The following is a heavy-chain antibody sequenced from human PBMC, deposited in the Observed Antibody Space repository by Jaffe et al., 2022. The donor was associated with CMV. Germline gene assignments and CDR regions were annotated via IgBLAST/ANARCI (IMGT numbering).Heavy chain of an antibody. Sequence: EVQLVESGGGLVQPGRSLRLSCAASGFTFDDYAMHWVRQAPGKGLEWVSGISWNSGSIGYADSVKGRFTISRDNAKNSLYLQMNSLRAEDTALYYCAKDHYGDYGYFDYWGQGTLVTVSS. CDR1: GFTFDDYA. J-gene: IGHJ4*02. D-gene: IGHD4-17*01. CDR2: ISWNSGSI. CDR3: AKDHYGDYGYFDY. V-gene: IGHV3-9*01.